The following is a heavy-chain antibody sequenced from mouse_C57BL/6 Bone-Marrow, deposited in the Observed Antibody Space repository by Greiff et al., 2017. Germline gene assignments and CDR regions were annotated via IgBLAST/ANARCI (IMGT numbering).Heavy chain of an antibody. Sequence: VQLQQSGPELVKPGASVKISCKASGYTFTDYYMNWVKQSHGKSLEWIGDINPNNGGTSYNQKFKGKATLTVDTSSSTAYMQLSSLTSEDSAVYYCARGEIYYGNYDLFDYWGQGTTLTVSS. CDR1: GYTFTDYY. V-gene: IGHV1-26*01. CDR3: ARGEIYYGNYDLFDY. J-gene: IGHJ2*01. D-gene: IGHD2-1*01. CDR2: INPNNGGT.